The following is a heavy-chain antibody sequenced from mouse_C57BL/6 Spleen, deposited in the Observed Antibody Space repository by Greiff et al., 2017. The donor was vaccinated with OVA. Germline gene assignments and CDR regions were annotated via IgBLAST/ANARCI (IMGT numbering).Heavy chain of an antibody. CDR3: ASYYYGSSTAWFAY. Sequence: EVKLQQSGAELVKPGASVKLSCTASGFNIKDYYMHWVKQRTEQGLEWIGRIDPEDGETKYAPKFQGKATITADTSSNTAYLQLSSLTSEDTAVYYCASYYYGSSTAWFAYWGQGTLVTVSA. V-gene: IGHV14-2*01. CDR2: IDPEDGET. CDR1: GFNIKDYY. D-gene: IGHD1-1*01. J-gene: IGHJ3*01.